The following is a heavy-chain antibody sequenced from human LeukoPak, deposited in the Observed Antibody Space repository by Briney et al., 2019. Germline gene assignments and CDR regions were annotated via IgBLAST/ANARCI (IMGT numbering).Heavy chain of an antibody. J-gene: IGHJ4*02. CDR2: INTNTGNP. Sequence: GASVKVSCKASGYTFTNYAMNWVRQAPGQGLEWMGWINTNTGNPTYAQGFTGRFVFSLDTSVSTAYLQISSLKAEDTGVYYCARADDGMATKGSYYFDYWGQGTLVTVSS. V-gene: IGHV7-4-1*02. CDR3: ARADDGMATKGSYYFDY. CDR1: GYTFTNYA. D-gene: IGHD5-24*01.